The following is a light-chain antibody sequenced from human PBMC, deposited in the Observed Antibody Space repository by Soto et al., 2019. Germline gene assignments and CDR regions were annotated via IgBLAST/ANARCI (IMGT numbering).Light chain of an antibody. CDR1: ISDVGGYNY. V-gene: IGLV2-14*01. J-gene: IGLJ2*01. CDR3: SSYTTSTTLSVV. Sequence: QSALTQPASVSGSPGQSITISCTGTISDVGGYNYVSWYQQHPGKAPKLTIYGVTNRPSGVSNRFSGSKSGNTASLTISGLQAEDEADYYCSSYTTSTTLSVVFGGGTKLTVL. CDR2: GVT.